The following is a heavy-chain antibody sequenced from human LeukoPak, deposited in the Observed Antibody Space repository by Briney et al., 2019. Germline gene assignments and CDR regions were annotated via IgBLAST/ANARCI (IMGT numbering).Heavy chain of an antibody. Sequence: ASVKVSCKASGYTFTGYYMHWVRQAPGQGLEWMGWINPNSGGTNYAQKFQDRVTMTRDTSISTAYMELSRLRSDDTAMYYCARGSKTTYYSDSSGYYFGGQGTLVTVSS. CDR1: GYTFTGYY. J-gene: IGHJ4*02. D-gene: IGHD3-22*01. CDR2: INPNSGGT. CDR3: ARGSKTTYYSDSSGYYF. V-gene: IGHV1-2*02.